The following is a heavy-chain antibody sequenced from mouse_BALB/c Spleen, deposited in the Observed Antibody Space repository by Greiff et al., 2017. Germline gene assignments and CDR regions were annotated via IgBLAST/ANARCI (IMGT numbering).Heavy chain of an antibody. Sequence: VKLMESGAELARPGASVKMSCKASGYTFTSYTMHWVKQRPGQGLEWIGYINPSSGYTNYNQKFKDKATLTADKSSSTAYMQLSSLTSEDSAVYYCARDITTRAYWGQGTLVTVSA. V-gene: IGHV1-4*01. D-gene: IGHD1-1*01. J-gene: IGHJ3*01. CDR2: INPSSGYT. CDR3: ARDITTRAY. CDR1: GYTFTSYT.